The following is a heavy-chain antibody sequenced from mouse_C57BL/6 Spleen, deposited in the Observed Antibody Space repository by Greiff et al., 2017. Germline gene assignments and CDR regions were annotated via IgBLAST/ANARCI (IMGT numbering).Heavy chain of an antibody. V-gene: IGHV3-6*01. J-gene: IGHJ4*01. D-gene: IGHD2-4*01. CDR2: ISYDGSN. Sequence: EVQLQQSGPGLVKPSQSLSLTCSVTGYSITSGYYWNWIRQFPGNKLEWMGYISYDGSNNYNPSLKNRISITRDTSKNQFFLKLNSVTTEDTATYYCAREGYDYDEYAMDYWGQGTSVTVSS. CDR3: AREGYDYDEYAMDY. CDR1: GYSITSGYY.